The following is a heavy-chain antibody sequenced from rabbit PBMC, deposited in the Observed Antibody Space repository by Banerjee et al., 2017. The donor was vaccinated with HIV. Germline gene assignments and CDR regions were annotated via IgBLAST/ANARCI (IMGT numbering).Heavy chain of an antibody. CDR1: GFSFRNKYV. CDR2: IYAGSSGST. J-gene: IGHJ4*01. V-gene: IGHV1S45*01. CDR3: ARDLAGVIGWNFNL. Sequence: QEQLEESGGDLVKPEGSLTLTCTASGFSFRNKYVMCWVRQAPGKGLEWIACIYAGSSGSTYYATWAKGRFTISKTSSTTVTLQMTSLTAADTATYFCARDLAGVIGWNFNLWGQGTLVT. D-gene: IGHD4-1*01.